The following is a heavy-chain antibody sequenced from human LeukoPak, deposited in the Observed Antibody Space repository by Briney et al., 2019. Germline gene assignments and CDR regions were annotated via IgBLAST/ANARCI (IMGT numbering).Heavy chain of an antibody. D-gene: IGHD4-23*01. CDR3: AKDAPTVLILFDY. Sequence: QPGGSLRLSCAASGFTFSSYAMSWVRQAPGRGLEWVSGISGSSSGTYYADSVKGRLTISRDNSKNTLYLQMNSLRAEDTAVYYCAKDAPTVLILFDYWGQGTLVTVSS. CDR1: GFTFSSYA. J-gene: IGHJ4*02. CDR2: ISGSSSGT. V-gene: IGHV3-23*01.